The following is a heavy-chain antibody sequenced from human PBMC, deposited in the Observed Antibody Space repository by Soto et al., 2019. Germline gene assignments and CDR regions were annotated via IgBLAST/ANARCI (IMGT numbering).Heavy chain of an antibody. CDR2: ISSSSSTI. D-gene: IGHD3-22*01. Sequence: PGGSLRLSCAASGFTFSSYSMNWVRQAPGKGLEWVSYISSSSSTIYYADSVKGRFTISRDNAKNSLYLQMNSLRDEDTAVYYWAVGLYYYDRGGFWGQGGEETRVTV. V-gene: IGHV3-48*02. CDR3: AVGLYYYDRGGFWGQ. J-gene: IGHJ4*02. CDR1: GFTFSSYS.